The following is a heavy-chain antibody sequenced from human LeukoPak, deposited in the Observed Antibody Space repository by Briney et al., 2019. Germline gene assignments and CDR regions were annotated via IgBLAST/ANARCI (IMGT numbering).Heavy chain of an antibody. V-gene: IGHV4-31*03. J-gene: IGHJ3*02. D-gene: IGHD1-14*01. Sequence: PSQTLSLTCTVSGGSISSGGYYWSWIPQHPGKGLEWIGYIYYSGSTYYNPSLKSRVTISVDTSKNQFSLKLSSVTATDTAVYYCARRITPHAFDIWGQGTMVTVSS. CDR2: IYYSGST. CDR3: ARRITPHAFDI. CDR1: GGSISSGGYY.